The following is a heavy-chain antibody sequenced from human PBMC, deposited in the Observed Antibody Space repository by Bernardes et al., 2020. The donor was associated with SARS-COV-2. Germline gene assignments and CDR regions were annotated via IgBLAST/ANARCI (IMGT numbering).Heavy chain of an antibody. V-gene: IGHV3-23*01. J-gene: IGHJ4*02. D-gene: IGHD2-2*01. CDR2: ISCSGGST. CDR3: ATVPGYCSFSTCYAPDF. CDR1: GFTFSSYA. Sequence: GGTLRLSCAASGFTFSSYAMSWVRQAPGKGLEWVSAISCSGGSTFYADSVKGRFTISRDNSKNTLYLQMNRLRDEDTALYYCATVPGYCSFSTCYAPDFWGQGTRVTVSS.